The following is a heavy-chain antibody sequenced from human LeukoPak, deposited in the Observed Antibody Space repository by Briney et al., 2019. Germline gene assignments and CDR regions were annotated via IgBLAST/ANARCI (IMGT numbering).Heavy chain of an antibody. CDR2: IDSSGGYM. CDR1: GFTFSSYW. Sequence: GGSLRLSCAAAGFTFSSYWMSWARQAPGKGLEWVSSIDSSGGYMFYADSVKGRFIISRDNAKDSLYLQMNSLRVEDTAVYYCLRGDRRDYWGQGTLVTVSS. CDR3: LRGDRRDY. J-gene: IGHJ4*02. V-gene: IGHV3-21*06.